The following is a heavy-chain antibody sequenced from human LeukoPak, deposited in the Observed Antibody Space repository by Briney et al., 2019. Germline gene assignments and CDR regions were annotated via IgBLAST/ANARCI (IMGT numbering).Heavy chain of an antibody. J-gene: IGHJ3*02. Sequence: SETLSLTCTVSGGSISSSRYYWGWIRQPPGKGLGWIGEINHSGSTNSNPSLKGRVTISVDTSKNQFSLKRSSVTAADTAVYYCARGDYDYVWGSYRYDAFDIWGQGTMVTVSS. V-gene: IGHV4-39*07. CDR2: INHSGST. D-gene: IGHD3-16*02. CDR3: ARGDYDYVWGSYRYDAFDI. CDR1: GGSISSSRYY.